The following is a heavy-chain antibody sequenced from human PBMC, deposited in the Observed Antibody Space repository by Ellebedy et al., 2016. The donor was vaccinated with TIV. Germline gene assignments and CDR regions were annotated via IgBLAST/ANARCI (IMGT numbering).Heavy chain of an antibody. Sequence: PGGSLRLSCAASGFTFNSYAMSWVRQAPGKGLEWVSTISNTGRRTYYADSVEGRFIISRDNSKRTLYLQMNSLRAEDTAVYYCAKDKVFGDSRWEIDVWGQGTTVTVSS. CDR2: ISNTGRRT. J-gene: IGHJ6*02. CDR1: GFTFNSYA. CDR3: AKDKVFGDSRWEIDV. D-gene: IGHD4-17*01. V-gene: IGHV3-23*01.